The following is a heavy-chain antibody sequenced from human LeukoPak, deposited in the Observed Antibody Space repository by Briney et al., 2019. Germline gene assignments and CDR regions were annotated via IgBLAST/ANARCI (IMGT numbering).Heavy chain of an antibody. CDR3: AKAGSGWYAPY. V-gene: IGHV3-30*02. J-gene: IGHJ4*02. CDR1: GFTFTAYG. D-gene: IGHD6-19*01. Sequence: GGSLRLSCAASGFTFTAYGMQWVRQAPGKGLEWVAFVRYNGNDKYYADSMKGRFTISRDNSKNTVDLQMDSLRAEDTAVYYCAKAGSGWYAPYWGQGTLVTVS. CDR2: VRYNGNDK.